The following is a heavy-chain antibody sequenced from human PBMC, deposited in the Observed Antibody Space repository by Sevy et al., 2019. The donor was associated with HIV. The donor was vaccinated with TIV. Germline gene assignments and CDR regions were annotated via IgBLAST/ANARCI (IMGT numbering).Heavy chain of an antibody. Sequence: SETLSLTCTVSGGSVSSSSYYWGWIRQPPGKGLEWIGSIYYSGCTYYNPSLKSRVTISVDTSKNQFSLKLSSVTAADTAVYYCASQYYYDSSGYYWWGQGTLVTVSS. CDR3: ASQYYYDSSGYYW. V-gene: IGHV4-39*01. CDR2: IYYSGCT. CDR1: GGSVSSSSYY. D-gene: IGHD3-22*01. J-gene: IGHJ4*02.